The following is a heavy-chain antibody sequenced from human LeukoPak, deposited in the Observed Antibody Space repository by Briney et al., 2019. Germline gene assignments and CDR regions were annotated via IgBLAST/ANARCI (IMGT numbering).Heavy chain of an antibody. CDR2: INPNSGAT. V-gene: IGHV1-2*02. Sequence: GASVKVSCKSSGYTFTASYIRWVRQAPGQGLEWMGWINPNSGATNYAQKFQGRVTMTRDTSISTAYMELSRLRSDDTAVYYCAREEMATDDDYYGMDVWGQGTTVTVSS. CDR1: GYTFTASY. D-gene: IGHD5-24*01. CDR3: AREEMATDDDYYGMDV. J-gene: IGHJ6*02.